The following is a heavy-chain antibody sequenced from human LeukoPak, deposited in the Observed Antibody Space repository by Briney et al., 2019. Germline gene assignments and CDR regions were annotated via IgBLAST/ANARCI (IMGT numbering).Heavy chain of an antibody. V-gene: IGHV3-74*01. J-gene: IGHJ4*02. D-gene: IGHD3-3*01. CDR3: ARDPVTIWALFDY. CDR2: INSDGTVA. Sequence: GGSLRLSCAASGFTFSSYGMHWVRQAPGKGLVWVSRINSDGTVAVYADSLKGRFTISRDNAKNSLYLQMNSLRAEDTAVYYCARDPVTIWALFDYWGQGTLVTVSS. CDR1: GFTFSSYG.